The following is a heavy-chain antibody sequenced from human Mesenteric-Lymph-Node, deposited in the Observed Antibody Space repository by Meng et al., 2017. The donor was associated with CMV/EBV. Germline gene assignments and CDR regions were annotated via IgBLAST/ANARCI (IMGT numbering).Heavy chain of an antibody. CDR2: IYRGGST. V-gene: IGHV3-53*01. CDR1: GFTDSSSF. J-gene: IGHJ2*01. Sequence: GFTDSSSFRNGGGQAQGKGVEWVSGIYRGGSTSHADSVQDRFTISRDNSQNTLSLQMNSLRAEDTAVYYCARDKGSWLQPYWYFDLWGRGTLVTVSS. CDR3: ARDKGSWLQPYWYFDL. D-gene: IGHD5-18*01.